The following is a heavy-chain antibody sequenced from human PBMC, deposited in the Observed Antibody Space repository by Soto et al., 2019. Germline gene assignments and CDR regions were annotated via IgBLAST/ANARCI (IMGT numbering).Heavy chain of an antibody. CDR1: GCNCSGFD. V-gene: IGHV3-13*01. J-gene: IGHJ6*02. CDR2: IGTAGDT. Sequence: GVPMRDSCAVSGCNCSGFDMHWVSKATGKGLEWVSAIGTAGDTYYPGSVKGRFTISRENAKNSLYLQMNSLRAEDTAVYYCARDSVSGGYYYYYGMDVWGQGTTVTVSS. CDR3: ARDSVSGGYYYYYGMDV.